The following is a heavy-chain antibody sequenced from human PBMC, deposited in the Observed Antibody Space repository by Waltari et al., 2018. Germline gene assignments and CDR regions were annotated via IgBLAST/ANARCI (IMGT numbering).Heavy chain of an antibody. J-gene: IGHJ4*02. CDR2: STNKATSYTT. V-gene: IGHV3-72*01. CDR1: GFTFSEHY. Sequence: EVQLVESGGGLVQPGGSLRLSCVISGFTFSEHYMDWVRQTPGMGLEWVGRSTNKATSYTTIYAASVKGRFSVSRDDSKNSLYLQMDSLKTEDTAVYYCVRGKKGFDYWGQGALVIVSS. CDR3: VRGKKGFDY.